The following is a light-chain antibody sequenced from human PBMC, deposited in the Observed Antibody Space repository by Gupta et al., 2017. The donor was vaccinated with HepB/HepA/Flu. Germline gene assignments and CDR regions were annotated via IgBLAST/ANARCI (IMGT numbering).Light chain of an antibody. CDR1: QSISSY. CDR2: AAA. Sequence: DIQMTQSPSYLSASVGDRVTITCRASQSISSYLNWYQQKPGKAPKLLIYAAASLQSGVPSRFSGSGSGTDFTLTISSLQPEDFATYYCQQSDNTPFTFGRGTKVEIK. J-gene: IGKJ4*01. V-gene: IGKV1-39*01. CDR3: QQSDNTPFT.